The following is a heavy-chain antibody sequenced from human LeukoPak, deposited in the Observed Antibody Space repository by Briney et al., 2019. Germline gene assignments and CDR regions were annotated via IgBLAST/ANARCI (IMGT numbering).Heavy chain of an antibody. D-gene: IGHD3-10*01. Sequence: SETLSLTCTVSGGSITSSNYYWGWIRQPPGKGLEWIGSFYYSGSTNYNPSLKSRVTISVDTSKNQFSLKLSSVTAADTAVYYCVYYYGSGSVEYWGQGTLVTVSS. J-gene: IGHJ4*02. CDR3: VYYYGSGSVEY. V-gene: IGHV4-39*01. CDR2: FYYSGST. CDR1: GGSITSSNYY.